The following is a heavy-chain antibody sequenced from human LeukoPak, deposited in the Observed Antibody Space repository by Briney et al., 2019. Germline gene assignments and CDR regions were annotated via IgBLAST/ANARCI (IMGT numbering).Heavy chain of an antibody. CDR1: GGTFSSYA. D-gene: IGHD2-15*01. CDR3: ARVGYCSGGSCYSDWFDP. J-gene: IGHJ5*02. Sequence: SVKVSCKASGGTFSSYAISWVRQAPGQGFEWMGRIIPIFGIANYAQKFQGRVTITADKSTSTAYMELSSLRSEDTAVYYCARVGYCSGGSCYSDWFDPWGQGTLVTVSS. V-gene: IGHV1-69*04. CDR2: IIPIFGIA.